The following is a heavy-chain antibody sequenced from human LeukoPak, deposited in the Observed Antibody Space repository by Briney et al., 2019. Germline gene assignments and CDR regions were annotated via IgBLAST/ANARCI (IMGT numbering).Heavy chain of an antibody. V-gene: IGHV4-59*08. D-gene: IGHD6-6*01. CDR3: AKHERYTSSSWGFFDF. CDR2: ISYSGGT. J-gene: IGHJ4*02. CDR1: GAFIRNYY. Sequence: SETLSLTCTVSGAFIRNYYWSWIRQPPGEGLEWIGYISYSGGTKYNPSLKSRVITSIDTSKNRFSLDLSSVTAADTAVYYCAKHERYTSSSWGFFDFWGQGTLVTVSS.